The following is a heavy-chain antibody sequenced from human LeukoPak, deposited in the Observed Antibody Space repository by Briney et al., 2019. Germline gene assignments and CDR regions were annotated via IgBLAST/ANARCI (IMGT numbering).Heavy chain of an antibody. Sequence: GGSLRLSCAASGFTFDDYGMSWIRQAPGKGLEWVSYISSSGSTIYYADSVKGRFTISRDNAKNSLYLQMNSLRAEDTAVYYCARVEARYGDYNYYYGMDVWGQGTTVTVSS. CDR1: GFTFDDYG. CDR2: ISSSGSTI. CDR3: ARVEARYGDYNYYYGMDV. D-gene: IGHD4-17*01. V-gene: IGHV3-11*01. J-gene: IGHJ6*02.